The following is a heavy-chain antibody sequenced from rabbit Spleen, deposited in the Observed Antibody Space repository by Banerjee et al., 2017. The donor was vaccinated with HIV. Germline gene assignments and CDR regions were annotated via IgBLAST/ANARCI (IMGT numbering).Heavy chain of an antibody. CDR1: GFDFSSNYY. J-gene: IGHJ2*01. D-gene: IGHD6-1*01. Sequence: QEQLEESGGGLVQPGGTLTLTCTASGFDFSSNYYMCWVRQAPGKGLQWSACIWTGSSGKTYSASCAQGRLPISKTSSTTVTLQMTTLTAAVTATYFCARGGASGYGYAFDLWGPGTLVTVS. CDR2: IWTGSSGKT. CDR3: ARGGASGYGYAFDL. V-gene: IGHV1S45*01.